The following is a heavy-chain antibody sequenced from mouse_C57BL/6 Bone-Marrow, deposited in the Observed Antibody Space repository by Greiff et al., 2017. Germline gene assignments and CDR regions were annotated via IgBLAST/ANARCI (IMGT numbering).Heavy chain of an antibody. CDR3: ARYYYGTFDY. CDR1: GYTFTDYY. Sequence: QVQLQQSGAELVRPGASVKLSCKASGYTFTDYYINWVKQRPGQGLEWIARIYPGSGNTYYNEKFKGKATLTAEKSSSTAYMQLSSLTSEDSAVYFCARYYYGTFDYGGQGTSLTVSS. D-gene: IGHD1-1*01. J-gene: IGHJ2*03. CDR2: IYPGSGNT. V-gene: IGHV1-76*01.